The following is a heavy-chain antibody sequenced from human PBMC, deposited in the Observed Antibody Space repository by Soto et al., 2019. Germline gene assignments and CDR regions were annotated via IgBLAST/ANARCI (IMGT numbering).Heavy chain of an antibody. CDR3: FRGGVTSRTFDY. CDR1: GYIIKNYW. J-gene: IGHJ4*02. Sequence: GESLKISCNASGYIIKNYWIGWVRQMPGQGLEWMGIIFPDDSDTRYSPSFQGHVTISVDKSISTAYVQWSSLKALDSAIYYCFRGGVTSRTFDYWGQGTLVTVSS. V-gene: IGHV5-51*01. D-gene: IGHD3-16*01. CDR2: IFPDDSDT.